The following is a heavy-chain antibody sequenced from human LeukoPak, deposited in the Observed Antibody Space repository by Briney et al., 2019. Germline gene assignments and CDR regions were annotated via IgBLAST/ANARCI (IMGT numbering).Heavy chain of an antibody. V-gene: IGHV1-18*01. J-gene: IGHJ4*02. Sequence: GASVKVSCKASGYTFTSYGISWVRQAPGQGLEWMGWISAYNGNTNYAQKLQGRVTMTTDTSTSTAYMELRSLRSDVTAVYYCARDTGYSSSWTFGYWGQGTLVTVSS. CDR1: GYTFTSYG. D-gene: IGHD6-13*01. CDR2: ISAYNGNT. CDR3: ARDTGYSSSWTFGY.